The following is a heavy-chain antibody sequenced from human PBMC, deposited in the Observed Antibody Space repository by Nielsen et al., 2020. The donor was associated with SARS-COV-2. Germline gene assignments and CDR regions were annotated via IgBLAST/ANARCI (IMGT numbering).Heavy chain of an antibody. CDR2: IIPIFGTA. CDR1: GGTFSSYA. D-gene: IGHD4-23*01. CDR3: ARGPYGGNAGPDYYGMDV. J-gene: IGHJ6*02. V-gene: IGHV1-69*05. Sequence: SVKVSCKASGGTFSSYAISWVRQAPGQGLEWMGGIIPIFGTANYAQKFQGRVTMTRNTSISTAYMELSSLRSEDTAVYYCARGPYGGNAGPDYYGMDVWGQGTTVTVSS.